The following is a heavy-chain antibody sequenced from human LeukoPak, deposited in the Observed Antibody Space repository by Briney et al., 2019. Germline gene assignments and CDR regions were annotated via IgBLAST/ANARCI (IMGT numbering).Heavy chain of an antibody. CDR1: GDSFTSYW. CDR3: ARRGSSSSDYYYGMDV. D-gene: IGHD6-6*01. CDR2: IYPGDSDT. J-gene: IGHJ6*02. V-gene: IGHV5-51*01. Sequence: GESLKISCKGSGDSFTSYWIGWVRQVPGKGLEWMGIIYPGDSDTRYSPSFQGQVTISADKSISTAYLQWSSLKASDTAMYYCARRGSSSSDYYYGMDVWGQGTTLTVSS.